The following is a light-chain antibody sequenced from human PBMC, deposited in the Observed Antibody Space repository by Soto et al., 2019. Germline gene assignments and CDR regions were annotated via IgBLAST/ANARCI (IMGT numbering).Light chain of an antibody. Sequence: DIQMTQSPSSVSVSVGDTVTITCRANQGIDSWLAWYQQKPGKAPKLLMYGSSTLQSGVPSRFIGSRSGTDFILTISSLQPEDFATYYCQQAKDFPLTFGGGTKVEIK. V-gene: IGKV1-12*01. CDR1: QGIDSW. CDR3: QQAKDFPLT. CDR2: GSS. J-gene: IGKJ4*01.